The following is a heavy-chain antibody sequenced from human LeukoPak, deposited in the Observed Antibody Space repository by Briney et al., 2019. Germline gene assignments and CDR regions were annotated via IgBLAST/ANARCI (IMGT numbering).Heavy chain of an antibody. CDR1: GYTFTGYY. J-gene: IGHJ5*02. D-gene: IGHD3-10*01. Sequence: ASVKVSCKASGYTFTGYYMHWVRQAPGQGLEWVGWINPNSGGTNYAQKFQGRVTMTRDTSISTDYMELSRLRSDDTAVYYCARDYGSGSYRYNWFDPWGQGTLVTVSS. V-gene: IGHV1-2*02. CDR2: INPNSGGT. CDR3: ARDYGSGSYRYNWFDP.